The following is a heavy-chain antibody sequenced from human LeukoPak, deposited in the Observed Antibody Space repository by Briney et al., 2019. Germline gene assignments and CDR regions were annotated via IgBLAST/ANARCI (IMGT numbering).Heavy chain of an antibody. D-gene: IGHD6-13*01. Sequence: GGSLRLSCAAPGFTVSDSYMSWVRQAPGKGLEWISVVYSDDSTYYADSVLGRFTVSRDNSKNTMYLQMNSLRAGDTALYYCTRDWGAASGYWGQGTLVTVSP. CDR1: GFTVSDSY. CDR3: TRDWGAASGY. V-gene: IGHV3-53*01. J-gene: IGHJ4*02. CDR2: VYSDDST.